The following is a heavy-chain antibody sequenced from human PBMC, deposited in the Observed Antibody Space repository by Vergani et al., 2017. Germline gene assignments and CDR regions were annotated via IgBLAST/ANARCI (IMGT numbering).Heavy chain of an antibody. D-gene: IGHD2-2*01. V-gene: IGHV1-69*01. J-gene: IGHJ4*02. CDR1: GGTFSSYA. CDR3: ARGSGGYCSSTSCYYFDY. Sequence: QVQLVQSGAEVKKPGSSVKVPCKASGGTFSSYAISWVRQAPGQGLEWMGGIIPIFGTENYAQKFQGRVTITADESTSTAYMELSSRRSEDTAVYYCARGSGGYCSSTSCYYFDYWGQGTLVTVSS. CDR2: IIPIFGTE.